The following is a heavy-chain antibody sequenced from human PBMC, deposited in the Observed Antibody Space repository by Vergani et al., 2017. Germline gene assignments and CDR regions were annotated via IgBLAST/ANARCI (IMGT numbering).Heavy chain of an antibody. Sequence: QVQLQESGPGLVKPSQTLPLTCSVSGDSISSGVYYWNWIRQHPGKGLEWIGYIYSTGSTHHNPSLRRRINMSVDTSKNQLSLKLNSVTAADTAMYYCARMGGYXEGDAFRIGYFDSWGPGILVTVSS. V-gene: IGHV4-31*03. CDR3: ARMGGYXEGDAFRIGYFDS. J-gene: IGHJ4*02. CDR2: IYSTGST. CDR1: GDSISSGVYY. D-gene: IGHD2-2*01.